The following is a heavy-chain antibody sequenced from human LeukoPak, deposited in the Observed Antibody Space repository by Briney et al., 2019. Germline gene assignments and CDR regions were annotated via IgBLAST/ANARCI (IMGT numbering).Heavy chain of an antibody. CDR1: GGSISSYY. CDR2: IYYSGST. V-gene: IGHV4-59*08. J-gene: IGHJ4*02. D-gene: IGHD3-10*01. Sequence: SETLSLTCTVSGGSISSYYWSWIRQPPGKGLEWIGYIYYSGSTKYNPSLKSRVTISIDTSKDQFSLKLSSVTAAVTAMYYCARQAYHYGSGSYYYYFDYWGQGTLVTVSS. CDR3: ARQAYHYGSGSYYYYFDY.